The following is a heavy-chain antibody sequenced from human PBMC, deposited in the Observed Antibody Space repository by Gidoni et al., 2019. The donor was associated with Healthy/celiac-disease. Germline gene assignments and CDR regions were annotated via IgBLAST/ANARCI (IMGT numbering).Heavy chain of an antibody. CDR3: AKDLTSYYDSSGYNFDY. CDR1: GFTFDVYA. CDR2: ISWNSGSI. J-gene: IGHJ4*02. D-gene: IGHD3-22*01. V-gene: IGHV3-9*01. Sequence: EVQLVESGGGLVQPGRSLRLSCAASGFTFDVYAMHWVRQAPGKGLEWVSGISWNSGSIGYADSVKGRFTISRDNAKNSLYLQMNSLRAEDTALYYCAKDLTSYYDSSGYNFDYWGQGTLVTVSS.